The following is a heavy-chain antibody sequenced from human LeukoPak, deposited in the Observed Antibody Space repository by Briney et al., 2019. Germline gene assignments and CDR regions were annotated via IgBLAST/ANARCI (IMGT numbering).Heavy chain of an antibody. CDR3: AKERGGQWLVRVVDY. CDR1: GFTFSSYA. Sequence: PGGSLRLACAAAGFTFSSYAMSWVRQAPGKGLEWVSAISGSGGSTYYADSVKGRFTISRDNSKNTLYLQMNSLRAEDTAVYYCAKERGGQWLVRVVDYWGQGTLVTVSS. V-gene: IGHV3-23*01. CDR2: ISGSGGST. J-gene: IGHJ4*02. D-gene: IGHD6-19*01.